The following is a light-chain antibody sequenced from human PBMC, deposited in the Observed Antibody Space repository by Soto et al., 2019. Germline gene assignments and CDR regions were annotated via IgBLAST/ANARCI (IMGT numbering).Light chain of an antibody. CDR2: WAS. J-gene: IGKJ1*01. CDR1: QSVFANSNNKNF. CDR3: HQYQSGPPA. V-gene: IGKV4-1*01. Sequence: DIVMTQSPDSLAVSLGDRATINCKSSQSVFANSNNKNFLAWYQQRPGQPPKLLIYWASTREFGVPDRFSGSGYVTDYTLNISGLQAEDVAVYYCHQYQSGPPAFGQGTKVQIK.